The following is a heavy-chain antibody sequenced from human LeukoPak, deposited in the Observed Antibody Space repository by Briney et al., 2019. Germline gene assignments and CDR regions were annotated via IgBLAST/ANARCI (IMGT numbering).Heavy chain of an antibody. CDR1: GYTFTSYD. CDR2: MNPNSGNT. J-gene: IGHJ5*02. D-gene: IGHD3-3*01. Sequence: ASVKVSCKASGYTFTSYDINWARQATGQGLEWMGWMNPNSGNTGYAQKFQGRVTMTRDTSISTAYMELSSLRSEDTAVYYCARGVTAIFGLRFDPWGQGTLVTVSS. CDR3: ARGVTAIFGLRFDP. V-gene: IGHV1-8*01.